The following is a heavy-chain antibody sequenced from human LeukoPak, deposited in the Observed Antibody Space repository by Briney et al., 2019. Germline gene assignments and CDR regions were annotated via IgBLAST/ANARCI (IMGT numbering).Heavy chain of an antibody. CDR1: GFTFSSYA. V-gene: IGHV3-23*01. Sequence: GGSLRPSCAASGFTFSSYAKNWVSQAPGKGLEWVSGISGSGGSTFYADSVKGRFTISRDNSKNTLYLQMNSLRAEDTAVYYCAKTSYYDSSGYYFDPFDYWGQGTLVTVSS. CDR2: ISGSGGST. J-gene: IGHJ4*02. D-gene: IGHD3-22*01. CDR3: AKTSYYDSSGYYFDPFDY.